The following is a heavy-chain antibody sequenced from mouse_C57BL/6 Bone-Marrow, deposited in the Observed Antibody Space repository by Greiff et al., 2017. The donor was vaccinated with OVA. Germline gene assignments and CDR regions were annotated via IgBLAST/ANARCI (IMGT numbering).Heavy chain of an antibody. D-gene: IGHD1-1*01. CDR2: IWWDDDK. V-gene: IGHV8-8*01. Sequence: QVTLKESGPGILQPSQSLSLTCSFSGFSLSTFGMGVGWIRQPSGKGLEWLAHIWWDDDKYYNPALKSRLPISKDTSNNQVLLKAAKVDTADTTTYYSARIAPYYYCSSDRFAYWGQGTLVTVSA. J-gene: IGHJ3*01. CDR1: GFSLSTFGMG. CDR3: ARIAPYYYCSSDRFAY.